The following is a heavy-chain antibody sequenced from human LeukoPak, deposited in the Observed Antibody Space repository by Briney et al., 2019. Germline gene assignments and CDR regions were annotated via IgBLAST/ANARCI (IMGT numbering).Heavy chain of an antibody. CDR3: ARSDYDFWSGYYGGWFDP. V-gene: IGHV4-31*03. Sequence: SETLSLTCTVSGGSISSGAYYWSWIRQHPGKGLEWIGYIYYSGSTYYNPSLKSRVTISADTSKNQFSLKLSSVTAAVTAVYYCARSDYDFWSGYYGGWFDPWGQGTLVTVSS. CDR1: GGSISSGAYY. J-gene: IGHJ5*02. D-gene: IGHD3-3*01. CDR2: IYYSGST.